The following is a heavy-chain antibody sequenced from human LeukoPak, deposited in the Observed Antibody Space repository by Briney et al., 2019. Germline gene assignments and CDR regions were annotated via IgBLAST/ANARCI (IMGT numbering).Heavy chain of an antibody. CDR3: ARDIDY. J-gene: IGHJ4*02. CDR1: GFTFSSYA. Sequence: GGSLRLSCAASGFTFSSYAMHWVRQAPGKGLEWVAVISYDGSNKYYADSVKGRFTISRDNPKNTLYLQMNSLRAEDTAVYYCARDIDYWGQGTLVTVSS. V-gene: IGHV3-30*04. CDR2: ISYDGSNK.